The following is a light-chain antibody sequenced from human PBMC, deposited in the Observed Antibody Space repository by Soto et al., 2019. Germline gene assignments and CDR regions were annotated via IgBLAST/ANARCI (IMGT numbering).Light chain of an antibody. CDR2: GAS. J-gene: IGKJ2*01. CDR1: QRVSGN. V-gene: IGKV3-15*01. CDR3: QQCNSWPRT. Sequence: EIVMTQSPATLSVSPRERATLSCRASQRVSGNLAWYPNKPGKAPRLLIYGASTRATGIQARFSGSGSGTEFKRTISSLKSEDLAVYYFQQCNSWPRTFVHGTKLE.